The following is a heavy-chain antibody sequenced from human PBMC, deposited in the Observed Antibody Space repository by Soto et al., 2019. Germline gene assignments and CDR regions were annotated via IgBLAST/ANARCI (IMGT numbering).Heavy chain of an antibody. V-gene: IGHV1-3*01. Sequence: QVQLVQSGAEVKKPGASVKISCKASGYTFTRYTMNWVRQAPGQRLEWMGWINPDNDNTKSSQKFQDRVIITRDTFASTTYMDLSSLRSEDTAVYYCARGIATGQLDPWGQGTLVTVYS. D-gene: IGHD2-15*01. CDR3: ARGIATGQLDP. CDR2: INPDNDNT. J-gene: IGHJ5*02. CDR1: GYTFTRYT.